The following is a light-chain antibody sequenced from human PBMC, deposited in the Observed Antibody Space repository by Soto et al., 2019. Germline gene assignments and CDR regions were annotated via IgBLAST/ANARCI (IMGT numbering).Light chain of an antibody. CDR3: QQYFIAPFT. CDR2: WAF. J-gene: IGKJ4*01. Sequence: DIVMTQSPDSLAVSLGERATINCKSSQSVLVSPDNKNNLAWYQQKPGQPPRLLIYWAFFRESGVPDRFSGSGSGTDFTLTSSSLRAEDVAVYYCQQYFIAPFTFGGGTKVEIK. CDR1: QSVLVSPDNKNN. V-gene: IGKV4-1*01.